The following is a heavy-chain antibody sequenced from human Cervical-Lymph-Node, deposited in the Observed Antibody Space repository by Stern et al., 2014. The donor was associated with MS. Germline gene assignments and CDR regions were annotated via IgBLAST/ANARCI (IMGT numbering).Heavy chain of an antibody. Sequence: VHLVESGGGVVQPGRSLRLSCAASGFTFSSYGMHWVRQAPGKGLEWVAVIWYDESNKYYADSVKGRFTISRDNSKNTLYRQMNSLRAEDTAVYYCARDRGSSGSTTVDPWGQGTLVTVSS. CDR1: GFTFSSYG. CDR3: ARDRGSSGSTTVDP. CDR2: IWYDESNK. J-gene: IGHJ5*02. D-gene: IGHD3-10*01. V-gene: IGHV3-33*01.